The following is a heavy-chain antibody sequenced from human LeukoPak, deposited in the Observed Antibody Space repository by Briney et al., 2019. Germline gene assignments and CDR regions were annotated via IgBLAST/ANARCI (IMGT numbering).Heavy chain of an antibody. CDR2: ISGYGGST. D-gene: IGHD1-26*01. V-gene: IGHV3-23*01. Sequence: PGGSLRLSCAASGFTFSSYGMSWVRQAPGKGLEWVSVISGYGGSTYYADSVKGRFTISRDNAKNTLYLQMNSLRAEDTAVYYCAKEFFIYRWELPPRNFDYWGQGTLVTVSS. CDR3: AKEFFIYRWELPPRNFDY. CDR1: GFTFSSYG. J-gene: IGHJ4*02.